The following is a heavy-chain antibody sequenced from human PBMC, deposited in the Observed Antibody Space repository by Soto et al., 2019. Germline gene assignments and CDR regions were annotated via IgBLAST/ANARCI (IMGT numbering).Heavy chain of an antibody. V-gene: IGHV4-4*02. CDR3: AREGILTGPNWFDP. J-gene: IGHJ5*02. CDR2: IYHSGST. D-gene: IGHD3-9*01. CDR1: GGSISSSNW. Sequence: SETLSLTCAVSGGSISSSNWWSWVRQSPGKGLEWIGEIYHSGSTNYNPSLKSRVTISVDKSKNQFSLKLSSVTAADTAVYYCAREGILTGPNWFDPWGQGTLVTVSS.